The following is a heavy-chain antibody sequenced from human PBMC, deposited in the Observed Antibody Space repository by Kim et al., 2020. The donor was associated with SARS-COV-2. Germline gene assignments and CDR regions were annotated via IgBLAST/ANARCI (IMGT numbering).Heavy chain of an antibody. CDR1: GGSFSGYY. D-gene: IGHD2-2*01. V-gene: IGHV4-34*01. CDR3: ARGGVVVPAHDY. J-gene: IGHJ4*02. CDR2: INHSGST. Sequence: SETLSLTCAVYGGSFSGYYWSWIRQPPGKGLEWIGEINHSGSTNYNPSLKSRVTISVDTSKNQFSLKLSSVTAADTAVYYCARGGVVVPAHDYWGQGTLVTVSS.